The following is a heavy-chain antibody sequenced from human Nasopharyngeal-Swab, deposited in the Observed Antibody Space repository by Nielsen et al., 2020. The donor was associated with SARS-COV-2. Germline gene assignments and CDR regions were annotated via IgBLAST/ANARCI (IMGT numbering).Heavy chain of an antibody. Sequence: GASLKISCAASGFTFSSYWMSWVRQAPGKGLEWVANIKQDGSEKYYVDSVKGRFTISRDNAKNSLYLQMNSLRAEDTAVYFWARPGSYYYGSGSSVGPYFDYWGQGTLVTVSS. CDR3: ARPGSYYYGSGSSVGPYFDY. CDR2: IKQDGSEK. D-gene: IGHD3-10*01. J-gene: IGHJ4*02. CDR1: GFTFSSYW. V-gene: IGHV3-7*05.